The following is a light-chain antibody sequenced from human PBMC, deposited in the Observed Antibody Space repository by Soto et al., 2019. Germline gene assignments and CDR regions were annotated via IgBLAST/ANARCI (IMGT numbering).Light chain of an antibody. CDR1: QSISRY. Sequence: IQMTQSPSSLSASVGDRVTITCRSSQSISRYVNWYQQKPGKALNLLIYGASILQSGVPSRFSGSGSGTDFTLTISSLQPEDFATYYCQQSYSTSGTFGQGTKVDIK. CDR3: QQSYSTSGT. V-gene: IGKV1-39*01. J-gene: IGKJ1*01. CDR2: GAS.